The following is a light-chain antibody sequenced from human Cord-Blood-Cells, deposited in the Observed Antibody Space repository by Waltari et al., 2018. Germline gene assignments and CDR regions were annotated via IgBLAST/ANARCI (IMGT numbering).Light chain of an antibody. J-gene: IGKJ2*01. CDR2: DAS. V-gene: IGKV3D-11*01. CDR1: QGVSSY. Sequence: EIVLTQSPATLSLSPGERATLSCRASQGVSSYLAWYQQKPGQAPRHLIYDASNRATGIPARFSGSGPGTDFTLTISSLEPEDFAVYYCQQRSNWQYTFGQGTKLEIK. CDR3: QQRSNWQYT.